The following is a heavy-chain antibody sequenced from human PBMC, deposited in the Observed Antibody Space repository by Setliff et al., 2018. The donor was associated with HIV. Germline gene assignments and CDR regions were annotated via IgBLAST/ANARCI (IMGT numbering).Heavy chain of an antibody. CDR2: INPKSDGT. CDR1: GYSFTDYY. CDR3: ARVAWYYSFWSGLGDAFDI. D-gene: IGHD3-3*01. Sequence: ASVKVSCKASGYSFTDYYIHWVRQAPGQGLEWMGWINPKSDGTNYAQKFQGWVTMTRDTSISTAYMELRMLRSDDTAVYSCARVAWYYSFWSGLGDAFDIWGQGTMVTVSS. V-gene: IGHV1-2*04. J-gene: IGHJ3*02.